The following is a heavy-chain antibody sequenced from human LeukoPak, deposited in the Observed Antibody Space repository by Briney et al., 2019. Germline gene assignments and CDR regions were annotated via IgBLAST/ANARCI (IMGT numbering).Heavy chain of an antibody. J-gene: IGHJ4*02. D-gene: IGHD4-17*01. V-gene: IGHV4-59*01. CDR1: GGSISGYY. CDR2: IYNSGST. CDR3: ARAYGGYGGNFDY. Sequence: SETLSLTCTVSGGSISGYYWTWIRQPPGKGLEWIGYIYNSGSTNYNPSLKGRLSMSVDRSKNQFSLKLSSVTAADTAVYYCARAYGGYGGNFDYWGQGTLVTVSS.